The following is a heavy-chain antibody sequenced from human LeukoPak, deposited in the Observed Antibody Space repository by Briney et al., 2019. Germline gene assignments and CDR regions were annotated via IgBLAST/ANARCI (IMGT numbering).Heavy chain of an antibody. D-gene: IGHD3-3*01. Sequence: ASVKVSCKASVYTFTGYYMHWVRQAPGQGLEWMGLINPNSGGTNYAQKFQGRVTMTRDTSISTAYMELSRLRSDDTAVYYCARGSFWSGYTWDYYGMDVWGQGTTVTVSS. CDR2: INPNSGGT. CDR1: VYTFTGYY. V-gene: IGHV1-2*02. CDR3: ARGSFWSGYTWDYYGMDV. J-gene: IGHJ6*02.